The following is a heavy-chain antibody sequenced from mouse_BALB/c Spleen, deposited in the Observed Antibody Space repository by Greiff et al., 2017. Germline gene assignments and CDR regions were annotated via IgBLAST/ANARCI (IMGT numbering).Heavy chain of an antibody. D-gene: IGHD1-1*01. J-gene: IGHJ3*01. V-gene: IGHV5-6-3*01. Sequence: EVQRVESGGGLVQPGGSLKLSCAASGFTFSSYGMSWVRQTPDKRLELVATINSNGGSTYYPDSVKGRFTISRDNAKNTLYLQMSSLKSEDTAMYYCARYQGYGSSYWFAYWGQGTLVTVSA. CDR1: GFTFSSYG. CDR3: ARYQGYGSSYWFAY. CDR2: INSNGGST.